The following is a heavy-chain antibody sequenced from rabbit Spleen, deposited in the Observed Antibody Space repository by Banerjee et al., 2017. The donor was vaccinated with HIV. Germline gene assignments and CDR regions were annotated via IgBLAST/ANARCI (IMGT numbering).Heavy chain of an antibody. CDR3: ERDTIARLSSYGMDL. D-gene: IGHD4-1*01. CDR1: GFDFSSNYY. V-gene: IGHV1S40*01. Sequence: EESGGGLVKPGASLTLTCTASGFDFSSNYYMCLVCQAPGKGLKWIARIYTGSSGDPYYANWAKRRFSTSITSSPTVTLPMTSLTAANPAIYFGERDTIARLSSYGMDLWGPATLVTVS. CDR2: IYTGSSGDP. J-gene: IGHJ6*01.